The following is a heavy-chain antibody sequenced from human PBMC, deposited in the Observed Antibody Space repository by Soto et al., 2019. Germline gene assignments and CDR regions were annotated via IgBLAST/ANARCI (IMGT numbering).Heavy chain of an antibody. CDR2: INPSGDSR. CDR3: ARGGIIGTPPDY. Sequence: GASVKVSCKASGFSFSDYFMHWVRQAPGQGLEWMGIINPSGDSRNYAQKFQGRVTITRDTSTSTVYMDLSSLRYEDTAMYFCARGGIIGTPPDYWGQGTQVTVSS. V-gene: IGHV1-46*01. CDR1: GFSFSDYF. J-gene: IGHJ4*02. D-gene: IGHD1-7*01.